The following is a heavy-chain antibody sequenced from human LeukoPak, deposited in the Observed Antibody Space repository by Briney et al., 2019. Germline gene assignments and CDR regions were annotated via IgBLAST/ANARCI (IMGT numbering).Heavy chain of an antibody. V-gene: IGHV4-39*07. CDR1: SSYG. Sequence: SSYGMHWIRQPPGKGLEWIGSIYYSGSTYYNPSLKSRVTISVDTSKNQFSLKLSSVTAADTAVYYCASEQSGYSSGWYAYWGQGTLVTVSS. CDR2: IYYSGST. J-gene: IGHJ4*02. D-gene: IGHD6-19*01. CDR3: ASEQSGYSSGWYAY.